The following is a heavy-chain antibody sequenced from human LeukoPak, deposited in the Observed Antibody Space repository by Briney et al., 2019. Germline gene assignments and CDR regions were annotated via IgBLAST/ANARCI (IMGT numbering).Heavy chain of an antibody. D-gene: IGHD2-15*01. J-gene: IGHJ5*02. CDR3: ARWSGVVVVAATPWGFDP. CDR2: IYYSGST. CDR1: GGSISSYY. Sequence: SETLSLTCTVSGGSISSYYWSWIRQPPGKGLEWIGYIYYSGSTNYNPSLKRRVTISVDTSKNQFSLKLSSVTAADTAVYYCARWSGVVVVAATPWGFDPWGQGTLVTVSS. V-gene: IGHV4-59*01.